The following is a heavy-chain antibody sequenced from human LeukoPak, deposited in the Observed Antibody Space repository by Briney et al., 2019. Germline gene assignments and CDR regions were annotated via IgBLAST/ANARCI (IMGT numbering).Heavy chain of an antibody. V-gene: IGHV3-30*02. J-gene: IGHJ6*03. CDR1: GFTFSSYG. CDR2: IRYDGSNK. Sequence: GGSLRLSCAASGFTFSSYGMHWVRQAPGKGLEWVTFIRYDGSNKYYADSVKGRFTISRDNSKNTLYLQMNSLRAEDTAVYYCAKDSIFGTIYYYYMDVWGKGTTVTVSS. D-gene: IGHD3-3*01. CDR3: AKDSIFGTIYYYYMDV.